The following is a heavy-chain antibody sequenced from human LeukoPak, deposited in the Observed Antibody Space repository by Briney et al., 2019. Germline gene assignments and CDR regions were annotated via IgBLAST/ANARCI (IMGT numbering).Heavy chain of an antibody. CDR1: GGSISSYY. Sequence: SETLSLTCTVSGGSISSYYWSWIRQPPGKGLEWIGYIYYSGSTNYNPSLKSRLTISVDTSKNQFSLKLSSVTAADTAVYYCARHRPRSSSWSRFDPWGQGTLVTVSS. V-gene: IGHV4-59*08. J-gene: IGHJ5*02. D-gene: IGHD6-13*01. CDR2: IYYSGST. CDR3: ARHRPRSSSWSRFDP.